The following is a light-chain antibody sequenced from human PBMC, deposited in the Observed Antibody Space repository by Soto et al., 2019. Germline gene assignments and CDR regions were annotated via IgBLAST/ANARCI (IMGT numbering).Light chain of an antibody. CDR2: KAS. V-gene: IGKV1-5*03. Sequence: DIQMTQSPSTLSASVGDRVTITCRASQSISSWLAWYQQKPGKAPKLLIYKASSLESGVPSRFSGSGSGTEFTLTISSLQPDDFATYYCQQYNSYPWTFGQGTKVDNK. J-gene: IGKJ1*01. CDR1: QSISSW. CDR3: QQYNSYPWT.